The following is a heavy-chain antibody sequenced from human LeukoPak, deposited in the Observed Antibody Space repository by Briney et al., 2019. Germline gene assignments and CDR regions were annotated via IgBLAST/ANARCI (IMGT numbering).Heavy chain of an antibody. V-gene: IGHV3-23*01. CDR1: GFTFTSYS. CDR3: AKDAALWVPDY. CDR2: ISSGGGST. D-gene: IGHD3-16*01. Sequence: GGSLRLSCAASGFTFTSYSMNWVRQAPGKGLEWVSTISSGGGSTYYADSVKGRFTISRDNSKNTLYLQMNSLRAEDTAVYYCAKDAALWVPDYWGQGTLVTVSS. J-gene: IGHJ4*02.